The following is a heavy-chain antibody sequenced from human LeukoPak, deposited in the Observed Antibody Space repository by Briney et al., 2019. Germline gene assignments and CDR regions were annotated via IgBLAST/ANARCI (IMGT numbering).Heavy chain of an antibody. D-gene: IGHD1-26*01. Sequence: GGPLRLSCAASGFIVSSNYMNWVRQAPGKGLEWVSVIYSGGSTYYADSVKSRFTVFRHNSKNTLFLQMNSLRAEDTAVYYCAGIVGATDAFDIWGQGTMVTVSS. J-gene: IGHJ3*02. CDR2: IYSGGST. V-gene: IGHV3-53*04. CDR3: AGIVGATDAFDI. CDR1: GFIVSSNY.